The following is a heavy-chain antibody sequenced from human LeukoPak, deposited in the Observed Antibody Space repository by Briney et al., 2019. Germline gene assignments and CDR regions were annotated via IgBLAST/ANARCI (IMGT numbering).Heavy chain of an antibody. Sequence: GGSLRLSCAASGFTFSSYWMSWVRQAPGKGLEWVANIKQDGSEKYYVDSVKGRFTISRDNAKNSLYLQMNSLRAEDTAVYYCARCGGDCYSGLDYWGQGTLVTVSS. D-gene: IGHD2-21*02. CDR2: IKQDGSEK. CDR3: ARCGGDCYSGLDY. CDR1: GFTFSSYW. J-gene: IGHJ4*02. V-gene: IGHV3-7*01.